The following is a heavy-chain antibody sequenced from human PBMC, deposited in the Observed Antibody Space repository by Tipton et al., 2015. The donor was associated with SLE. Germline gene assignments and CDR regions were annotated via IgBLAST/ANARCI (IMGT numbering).Heavy chain of an antibody. CDR1: GGSFSGYY. CDR3: SRGQEGAGYCSNNNCYLGPFDL. D-gene: IGHD2-2*01. V-gene: IGHV4-59*01. J-gene: IGHJ3*01. CDR2: IYYGGST. Sequence: TLSLTCAVYGGSFSGYYWTWVRQPPGKGLEWIGYIYYGGSTNFNPSLKSRVTISVDSSKNQFSLKLNSVTSADTAVYFCSRGQEGAGYCSNNNCYLGPFDLWGQGTMVTVSS.